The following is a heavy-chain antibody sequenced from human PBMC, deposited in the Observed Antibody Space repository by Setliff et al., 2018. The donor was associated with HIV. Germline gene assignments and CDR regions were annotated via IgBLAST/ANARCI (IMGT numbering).Heavy chain of an antibody. J-gene: IGHJ4*02. Sequence: SETLSLTCTVSGGSISSGSYYWSWIRQPAGKGLEWIGRIYTSGSTNYNPSLESRVTISMDTSKNQFSLNLSSVTAADTAVYYCARGLYYGDYGYWGQGTLVTVSS. V-gene: IGHV4-61*02. CDR1: GGSISSGSYY. CDR2: IYTSGST. D-gene: IGHD4-17*01. CDR3: ARGLYYGDYGY.